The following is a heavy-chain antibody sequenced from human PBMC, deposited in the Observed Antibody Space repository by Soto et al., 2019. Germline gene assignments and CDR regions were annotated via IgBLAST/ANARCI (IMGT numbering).Heavy chain of an antibody. CDR1: GYTFTGHD. Sequence: QVQLVQSGAEVKKPGASVKVSCKASGYTFTGHDIHWVRQAPEQGPEWMGEISAESGAPRYAQRFQGRVTMTRDRSITTVYMELNTLSPDDTSLYYWGRGRRGQIVVYYWGQGTPVTVSS. CDR3: GRGRRGQIVVYY. V-gene: IGHV1-2*02. J-gene: IGHJ4*02. CDR2: ISAESGAP. D-gene: IGHD1-26*01.